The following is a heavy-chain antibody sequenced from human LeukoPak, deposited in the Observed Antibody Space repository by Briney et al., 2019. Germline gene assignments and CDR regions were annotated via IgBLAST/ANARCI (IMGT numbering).Heavy chain of an antibody. CDR3: ATVGGSGNYYNVADYYGMDV. V-gene: IGHV4-4*07. Sequence: PSETLSLTCTVSGGSISSYYWSWIRQPAGKGLEWIGRIYTSGSTNYNPSLKSRVTMSVDTSKNQFSLKLSSVTAADTAVYYCATVGGSGNYYNVADYYGMDVWGQGTTVTVSS. CDR1: GGSISSYY. CDR2: IYTSGST. D-gene: IGHD3-10*01. J-gene: IGHJ6*02.